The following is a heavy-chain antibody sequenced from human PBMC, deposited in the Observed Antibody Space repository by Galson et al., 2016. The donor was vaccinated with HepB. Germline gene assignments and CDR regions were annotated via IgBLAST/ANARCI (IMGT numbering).Heavy chain of an antibody. CDR3: AREWWTRDGYNWGGVDY. J-gene: IGHJ4*02. CDR1: GGSISSYY. CDR2: IYYSGTT. D-gene: IGHD5-24*01. Sequence: ETLSLTCTVSGGSISSYYWTWIRQPPGKGLEWIGNIYYSGTTYYNPSLKSRVTISVDTSKNQFSLKLTSVTAADTAGYHCAREWWTRDGYNWGGVDYWGQGTLVTVSS. V-gene: IGHV4-59*01.